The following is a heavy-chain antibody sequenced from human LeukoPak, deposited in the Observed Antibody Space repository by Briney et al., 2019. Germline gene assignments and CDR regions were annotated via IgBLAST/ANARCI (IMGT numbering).Heavy chain of an antibody. D-gene: IGHD3-16*02. V-gene: IGHV3-23*01. CDR2: ISGSGRST. CDR1: GFTFSSYA. CDR3: LRLGELSLDY. J-gene: IGHJ4*02. Sequence: GGSLRLSCAASGFTFSSYAMSWVRQAPGKELEWVSAISGSGRSTYYADSVKGRFTISRDNSKNTLYLQMNSLRAEDTAVYYCLRLGELSLDYWGQGTLVTVSS.